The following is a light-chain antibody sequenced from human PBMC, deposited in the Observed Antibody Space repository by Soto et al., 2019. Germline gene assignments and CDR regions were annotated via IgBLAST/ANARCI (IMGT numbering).Light chain of an antibody. CDR1: QSISSW. CDR2: DAS. V-gene: IGKV1-5*01. J-gene: IGKJ4*01. CDR3: QQYNSYPLT. Sequence: DIQRTQSPSTLSASVGDRVTITCRASQSISSWLAWYQQKPGKAPNLLIYDASDLESGVPSTFSGSGSGTEFTLTISRLQPDDFATYYCQQYNSYPLTFGGGTKVEIK.